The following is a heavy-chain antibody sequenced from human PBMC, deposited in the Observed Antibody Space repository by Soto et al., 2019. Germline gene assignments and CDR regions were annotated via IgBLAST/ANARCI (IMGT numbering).Heavy chain of an antibody. J-gene: IGHJ5*02. CDR2: INHSGST. D-gene: IGHD2-2*01. Sequence: PSETLSLTCAVYGGSFNGYYWSWIRQPPGKGLEWIGEINHSGSTNYNPSLKSRVTISVDTSKNQFSLKLSSVTAADTAVYYCARGSIVVVRRRDWFDPWGQGTLVTVSS. CDR3: ARGSIVVVRRRDWFDP. CDR1: GGSFNGYY. V-gene: IGHV4-34*01.